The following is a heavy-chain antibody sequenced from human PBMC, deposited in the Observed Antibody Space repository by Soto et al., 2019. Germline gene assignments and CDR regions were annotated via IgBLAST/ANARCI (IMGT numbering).Heavy chain of an antibody. CDR1: GGSFSGYY. J-gene: IGHJ4*02. V-gene: IGHV4-34*01. D-gene: IGHD6-13*01. CDR3: ARGREKQQQYYFDY. CDR2: INHSGST. Sequence: PSETLSLTCAVYGGSFSGYYWSWIRQPPGKGLEWTGEINHSGSTNYNPSLKSRVTISVDTSKNQFSLKLSSVTAADTAVYYCARGREKQQQYYFDYWGQGTLVTVSS.